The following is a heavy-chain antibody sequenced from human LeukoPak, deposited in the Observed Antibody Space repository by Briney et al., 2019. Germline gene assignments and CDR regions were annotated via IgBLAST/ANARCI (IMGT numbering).Heavy chain of an antibody. CDR1: GGTFSSYA. CDR3: ARGSVGGYYYYYMDV. CDR2: IIPILGIA. V-gene: IGHV1-69*04. Sequence: SVKVSCKASGGTFSSYAISWVRQAPGQGLEWMGRIIPILGIANYAQKFQGRVTITADESTSTAYMELSSLRSEDTAVYYCARGSVGGYYYYYMDVWGKGTTVTVSS. J-gene: IGHJ6*03. D-gene: IGHD2-15*01.